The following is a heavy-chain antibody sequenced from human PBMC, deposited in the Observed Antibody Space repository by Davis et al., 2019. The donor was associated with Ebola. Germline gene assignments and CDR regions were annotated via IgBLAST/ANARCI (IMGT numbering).Heavy chain of an antibody. J-gene: IGHJ4*02. Sequence: SETLSLTCAVYGGSSSGYYWTWIRQPPGKGLEWIGEINHSGSSNYNPSLKSRVTIFVDTSKNQFFLKLSSVTAADTAVYYCARGALIEAAGTGKDFDYWGQGTLVTVSS. CDR2: INHSGSS. V-gene: IGHV4-34*01. CDR3: ARGALIEAAGTGKDFDY. D-gene: IGHD6-13*01. CDR1: GGSSSGYY.